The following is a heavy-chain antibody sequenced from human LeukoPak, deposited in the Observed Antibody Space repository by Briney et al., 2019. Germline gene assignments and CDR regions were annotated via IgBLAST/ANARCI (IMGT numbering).Heavy chain of an antibody. D-gene: IGHD2-2*02. Sequence: GGSLRLSCAASGFTFSSYSMNWVRQAPGKGLEWVSSISSSSSYIYYADSVKGRFTISRDNAKNSLYLQMNSLRAEDTTVYYCAREAAEIPDYWGQGTLVTVSS. CDR3: AREAAEIPDY. CDR2: ISSSSSYI. V-gene: IGHV3-21*03. J-gene: IGHJ4*02. CDR1: GFTFSSYS.